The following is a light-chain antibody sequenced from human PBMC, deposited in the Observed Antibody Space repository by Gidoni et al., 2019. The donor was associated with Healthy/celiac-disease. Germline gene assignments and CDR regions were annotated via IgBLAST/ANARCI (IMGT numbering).Light chain of an antibody. CDR1: QSVFYSLHNKIY. CDR3: QQYYSTPWT. V-gene: IGKV4-1*01. CDR2: CAY. J-gene: IGKJ1*01. Sequence: IVMTQALASLAVSLCEGATINCKPSQSVFYSLHNKIYSAWYQQEPGQPPKLLIYCAYTRDSAVPYRFSGCGSETNFTITISSLQAEDVAVYYCQQYYSTPWTFGQGTKVEIK.